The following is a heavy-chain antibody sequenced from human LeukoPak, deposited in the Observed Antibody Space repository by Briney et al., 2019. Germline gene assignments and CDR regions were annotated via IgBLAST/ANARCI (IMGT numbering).Heavy chain of an antibody. V-gene: IGHV3-48*03. CDR3: ASDLSMIPYY. D-gene: IGHD3-22*01. CDR2: ISSSGSTI. Sequence: PGGSLRLSCTASGFTFSSYEMNWVRQAPGKGLEWVSYISSSGSTIYYADSVKGRFTISRDNAKNSLYLQMNSLRAEDTAVHYCASDLSMIPYYWGQGTLVTVSS. CDR1: GFTFSSYE. J-gene: IGHJ4*02.